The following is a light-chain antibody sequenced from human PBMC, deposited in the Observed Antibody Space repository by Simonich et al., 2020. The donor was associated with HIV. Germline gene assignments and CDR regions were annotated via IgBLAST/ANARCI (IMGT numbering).Light chain of an antibody. V-gene: IGKV4-1*01. CDR1: QSILYSSNNKNY. CDR3: QQYYNSPYT. CDR2: WES. Sequence: DIVMTQSPDSLAVSLGERATINCKSSQSILYSSNNKNYLTWYQQKPGKPPKLLIYWESTRESGVPDRFSGSGSGTDFTLTISSLQAEDVAVYYCQQYYNSPYTFGQGTKLEIK. J-gene: IGKJ2*01.